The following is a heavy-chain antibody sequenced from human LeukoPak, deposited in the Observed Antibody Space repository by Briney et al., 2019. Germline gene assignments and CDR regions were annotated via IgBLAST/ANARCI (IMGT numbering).Heavy chain of an antibody. J-gene: IGHJ6*03. Sequence: GGSLRLSCAASGFTVSSNYMSWVRQAPGKGLEWVSVIYSGGSTYYADSVKGRFTISRDNSKNTLYLQMNSLRAEDTAVYYCARARGIAVAGTLIYYYYMDVWGKGTTVTVSS. CDR1: GFTVSSNY. CDR2: IYSGGST. D-gene: IGHD6-19*01. CDR3: ARARGIAVAGTLIYYYYMDV. V-gene: IGHV3-53*01.